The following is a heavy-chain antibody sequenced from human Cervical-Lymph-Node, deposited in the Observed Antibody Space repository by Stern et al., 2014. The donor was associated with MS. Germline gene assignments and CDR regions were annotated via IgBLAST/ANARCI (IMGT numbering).Heavy chain of an antibody. J-gene: IGHJ4*02. CDR3: TKDTYGPENY. CDR2: INRDETTI. CDR1: GFTFRNYW. V-gene: IGHV3-74*02. D-gene: IGHD3-10*01. Sequence: VQLVESGGGLVQPGESLRLSCVASGFTFRNYWMHWVRHGPGKGLVWVARINRDETTITHADSAKGRFTSSKDNAKNTRYLQMNSLRVKDTAVYYCTKDTYGPENYWGRGTSVTVSS.